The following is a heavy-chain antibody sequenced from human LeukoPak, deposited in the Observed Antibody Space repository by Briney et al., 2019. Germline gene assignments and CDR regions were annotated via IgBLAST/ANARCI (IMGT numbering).Heavy chain of an antibody. CDR3: AADPSYSSGYRYYFDY. Sequence: SVKVSCTTSGFTFISSAVQWVRQARGPRLEWIGWIVVGSGNTNYAQKFQERVTITRDMSTSTAYMELSSLRSEDTAVYYCAADPSYSSGYRYYFDYWGQGTLVTVSS. D-gene: IGHD3-22*01. CDR1: GFTFISSA. J-gene: IGHJ4*02. CDR2: IVVGSGNT. V-gene: IGHV1-58*01.